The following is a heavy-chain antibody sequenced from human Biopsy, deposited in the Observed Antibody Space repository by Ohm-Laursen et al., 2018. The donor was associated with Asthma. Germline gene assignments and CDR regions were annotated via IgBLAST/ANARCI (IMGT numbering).Heavy chain of an antibody. Sequence: SLRLSCAASGFTFGGYAMSWARQAPGKGLEWVSTISPDGRSAHGPDSFRGRFTISRDNSRDTLYLQMRSLRADDTAVYHCAKDERSYYGSDSKYMQPVPLGDWGQGTLVIVSA. J-gene: IGHJ4*02. CDR3: AKDERSYYGSDSKYMQPVPLGD. V-gene: IGHV3-23*01. CDR1: GFTFGGYA. CDR2: ISPDGRSA. D-gene: IGHD2-21*01.